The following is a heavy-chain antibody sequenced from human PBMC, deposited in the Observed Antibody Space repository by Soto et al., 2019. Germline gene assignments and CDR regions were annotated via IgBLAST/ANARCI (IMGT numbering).Heavy chain of an antibody. D-gene: IGHD6-19*01. Sequence: ASVKVSCKASGYTFTGYYMHWVRQAPGQGLEWMGWINPNSGGTNYAQKFQGWVTMTRDTSISTAYMELSRLRSDDTAVYYCARSAPRAGNRELDYWGQGTLVTVSS. J-gene: IGHJ4*02. V-gene: IGHV1-2*04. CDR3: ARSAPRAGNRELDY. CDR1: GYTFTGYY. CDR2: INPNSGGT.